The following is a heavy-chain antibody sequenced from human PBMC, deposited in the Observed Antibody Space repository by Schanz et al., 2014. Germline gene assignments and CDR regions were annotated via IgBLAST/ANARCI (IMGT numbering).Heavy chain of an antibody. CDR3: TTDNGHFAFDF. V-gene: IGHV3-23*04. CDR2: ISGTGGDDT. J-gene: IGHJ3*01. Sequence: EVQLVESGGGLVQPGGSLRLSCAASGFSVGNKYMNWVRQAPGKGLLWVSSISGTGGDDTYYADSVKGRFTISRDNSKNTLFLQMNSLRVEDSAVYYCTTDNGHFAFDFWGQGTMVTVSS. CDR1: GFSVGNKY. D-gene: IGHD2-8*01.